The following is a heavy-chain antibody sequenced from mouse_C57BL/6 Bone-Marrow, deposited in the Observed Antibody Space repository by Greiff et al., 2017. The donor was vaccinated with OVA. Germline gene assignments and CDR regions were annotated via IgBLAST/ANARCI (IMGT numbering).Heavy chain of an antibody. V-gene: IGHV1-76*01. Sequence: VMLVESGAELVRPGASVKLSCKASGYTFTDYYINWVKQRPGQGLEWIARIYPGSGNTYYNEKFKGKATLTAETSSSTAYMQLSSLTSEYSAVYFCARGVRYSYYFDYWGQGTTLTVSS. CDR2: IYPGSGNT. CDR1: GYTFTDYY. D-gene: IGHD1-1*01. CDR3: ARGVRYSYYFDY. J-gene: IGHJ2*01.